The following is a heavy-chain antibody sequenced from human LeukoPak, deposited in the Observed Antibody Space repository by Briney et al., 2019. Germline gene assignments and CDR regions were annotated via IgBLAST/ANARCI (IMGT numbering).Heavy chain of an antibody. Sequence: GESLRLSCAASGFTFSTYSINWVRQAPGKGLEWVSSISSGSVYIYYADSVKGRFTISRDNAKNSLYLQMNSLRAEDTAVYYCATGVGTTTYFDYWGQGTLVTVSS. V-gene: IGHV3-21*01. J-gene: IGHJ4*02. CDR2: ISSGSVYI. D-gene: IGHD1-26*01. CDR3: ATGVGTTTYFDY. CDR1: GFTFSTYS.